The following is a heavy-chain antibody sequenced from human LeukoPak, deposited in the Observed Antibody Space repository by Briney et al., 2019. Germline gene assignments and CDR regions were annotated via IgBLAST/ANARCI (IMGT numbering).Heavy chain of an antibody. CDR1: GYTLTELS. CDR3: ETVPRYSSTICYRAVGYGQNDAFDI. V-gene: IGHV1-24*01. Sequence: GTSVKVSCKVSGYTLTELSMHWVRQAPGKGIEWMGGFDPENGETNYAQKFQGKGTMTEDTSTDTAYMELSSLRSEDTAMYYYETVPRYSSTICYRAVGYGQNDAFDIWGKGTMVTVSS. J-gene: IGHJ3*02. CDR2: FDPENGET. D-gene: IGHD2-2*01.